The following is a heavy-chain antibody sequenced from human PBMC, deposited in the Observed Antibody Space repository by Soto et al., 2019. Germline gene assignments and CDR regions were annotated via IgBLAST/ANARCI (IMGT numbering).Heavy chain of an antibody. CDR2: ITSSGVTM. Sequence: QLVESGGGLVQPGGSLRLSSAASGFTFSSYSMNWVRQAPGKGLEWISYITSSGVTMYADSVRGRFTISRDDAKNSLYLQMNSLRDEDTAVYYCAREPVPENSMKWWFDYWGQGTLVTVSS. V-gene: IGHV3-48*02. CDR1: GFTFSSYS. J-gene: IGHJ4*02. CDR3: AREPVPENSMKWWFDY. D-gene: IGHD2-15*01.